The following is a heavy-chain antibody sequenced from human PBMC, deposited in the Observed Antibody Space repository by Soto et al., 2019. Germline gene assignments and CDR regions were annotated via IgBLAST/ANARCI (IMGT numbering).Heavy chain of an antibody. CDR1: GGSISKSNYF. CDR3: ARLGWGNGDSDY. D-gene: IGHD2-21*01. V-gene: IGHV4-39*01. Sequence: QLQLHESGPGLVKSSETLSLTCTVSGGSISKSNYFWGWIRQAPGKGLEWIASILYTGTTSYNSSLKSRVAISVDTSKHQFSLKLNSVTAADTAVYYCARLGWGNGDSDYWGQGTLVTVSS. CDR2: ILYTGTT. J-gene: IGHJ4*02.